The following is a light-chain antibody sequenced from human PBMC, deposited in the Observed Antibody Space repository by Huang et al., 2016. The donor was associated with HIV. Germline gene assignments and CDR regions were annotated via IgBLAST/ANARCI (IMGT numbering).Light chain of an antibody. CDR3: QQYYTTPGT. CDR1: QSVLYSSNNKNY. Sequence: DIVMTQSPDSLAVSLGERATIHCKSSQSVLYSSNNKNYLAWYQQKPGQPPKLLIYWASTRESGVPDQFSGSGSGTDFTLTISSLQAEDVAVYYCQQYYTTPGTFGPGTKVGIK. V-gene: IGKV4-1*01. CDR2: WAS. J-gene: IGKJ3*01.